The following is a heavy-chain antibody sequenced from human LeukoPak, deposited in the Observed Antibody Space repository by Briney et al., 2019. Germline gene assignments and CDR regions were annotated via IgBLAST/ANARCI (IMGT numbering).Heavy chain of an antibody. Sequence: SETLSLTCTVSGGSISSSSYYWGWIRQPPGRGLEWIGSIYYSGSTYYNPSLKSRVTISVDTSKNQFSLKLSSVTATDTAVYFCARDLIGYCSGGSCPRDYMDVWGKGTTVTVSS. CDR2: IYYSGST. J-gene: IGHJ6*03. CDR1: GGSISSSSYY. V-gene: IGHV4-39*07. CDR3: ARDLIGYCSGGSCPRDYMDV. D-gene: IGHD2-15*01.